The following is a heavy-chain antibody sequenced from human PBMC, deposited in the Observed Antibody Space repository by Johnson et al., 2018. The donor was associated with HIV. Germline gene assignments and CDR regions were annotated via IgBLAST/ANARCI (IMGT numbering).Heavy chain of an antibody. CDR2: IYSGGTT. CDR3: ASFAAAGDAFDI. D-gene: IGHD6-13*01. V-gene: IGHV3-NL1*01. Sequence: QMMLVESGGVVVQPGGSLRLSCAASGFTFDDYTMHWVRQAPGKGLEWVSVIYSGGTTYHADSVKGRFTISRDNSKNTLYLQMNSLRAEDTAVYYCASFAAAGDAFDIWGQGTMVTVSS. CDR1: GFTFDDYT. J-gene: IGHJ3*02.